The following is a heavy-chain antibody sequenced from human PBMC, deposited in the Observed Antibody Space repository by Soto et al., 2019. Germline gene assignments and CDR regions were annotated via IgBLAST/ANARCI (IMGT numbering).Heavy chain of an antibody. V-gene: IGHV3-7*03. Sequence: WGSLRLSCAASGFTFSSYWMSWVRQAPGKGLEWVANIKQDGSEKYYVDSVKGRFTISRDNAKNSLYLQMNSLRAEDTAVYYCARGQLGYCTNGLCYSDNWIDPWGQGTLVTVSS. CDR2: IKQDGSEK. D-gene: IGHD2-8*01. CDR1: GFTFSSYW. J-gene: IGHJ5*02. CDR3: ARGQLGYCTNGLCYSDNWIDP.